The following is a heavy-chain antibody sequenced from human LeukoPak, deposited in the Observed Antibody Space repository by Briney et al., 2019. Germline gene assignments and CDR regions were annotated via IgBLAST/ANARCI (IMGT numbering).Heavy chain of an antibody. CDR2: ISHDGSNT. Sequence: PGGSLRLSCAASGFTFSLYGIHWVRQAPGKGLEWVAVISHDGSNTYFADSVKGRFAISSDTSKNTLYLQMNSLRAEDTAVYYCAKSVVVGRVFPGLEYWGQGTLVTVSS. V-gene: IGHV3-30*18. CDR3: AKSVVVGRVFPGLEY. CDR1: GFTFSLYG. J-gene: IGHJ4*02. D-gene: IGHD2-21*01.